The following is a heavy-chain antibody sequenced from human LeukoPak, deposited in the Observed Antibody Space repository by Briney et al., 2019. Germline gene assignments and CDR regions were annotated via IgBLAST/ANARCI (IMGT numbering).Heavy chain of an antibody. J-gene: IGHJ4*02. CDR1: GFTFSSYA. D-gene: IGHD6-13*01. CDR2: ISYDGSNK. Sequence: GGSLRLSCAASGFTFSSYAMHWVRQAPGKGLEWVAVISYDGSNKYYADSVKGRFTISRDNSKNTLYLQMNSLRAEDTAVYYCARRRGYSSTTPFDYWGRGTLVIVSS. CDR3: ARRRGYSSTTPFDY. V-gene: IGHV3-30-3*01.